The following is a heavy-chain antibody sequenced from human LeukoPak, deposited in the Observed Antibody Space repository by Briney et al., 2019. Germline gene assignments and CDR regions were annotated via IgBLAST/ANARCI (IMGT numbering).Heavy chain of an antibody. CDR2: INPNSGGT. D-gene: IGHD3-10*01. V-gene: IGHV1-2*02. Sequence: GASVKLSCKASGYTFTGYYVHWVRQAHGQGLEWMGWINPNSGGTNYAQKFQGRVTMTRDTSISTAYMELSRLRSDDTAVYYCARDRKAGYYYGSGPYWGYRGQGTLVTVSS. CDR1: GYTFTGYY. CDR3: ARDRKAGYYYGSGPYWGY. J-gene: IGHJ4*02.